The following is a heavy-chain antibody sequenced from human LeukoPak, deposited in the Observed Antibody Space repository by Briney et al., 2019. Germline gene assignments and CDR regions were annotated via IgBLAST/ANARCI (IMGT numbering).Heavy chain of an antibody. V-gene: IGHV3-23*01. J-gene: IGHJ5*02. D-gene: IGHD3-3*01. Sequence: QPGGSLRLSCAASGFTFSSYAMSWVRQAPGKGLEWVSAISGSGGSTYYADSVKGRFTISRDNSKNTLYLQMNSLRAEDTAVYYCAKETNYDFWSGYYMNWFDPWGQGTLVTVSS. CDR2: ISGSGGST. CDR3: AKETNYDFWSGYYMNWFDP. CDR1: GFTFSSYA.